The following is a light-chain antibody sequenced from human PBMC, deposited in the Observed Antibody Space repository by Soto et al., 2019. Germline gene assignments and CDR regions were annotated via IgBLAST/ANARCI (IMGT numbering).Light chain of an antibody. Sequence: EIVLTHSPCTLSLSPVERATRSCRASQSVSSSYLAWYQQKPGQAPRLLIYGASSRATGIPDRFSGSGSGTEFTLTISRLEPEDFAVYYCQQYGSSGTFGQGTKVDIK. CDR1: QSVSSSY. V-gene: IGKV3-20*01. J-gene: IGKJ1*01. CDR2: GAS. CDR3: QQYGSSGT.